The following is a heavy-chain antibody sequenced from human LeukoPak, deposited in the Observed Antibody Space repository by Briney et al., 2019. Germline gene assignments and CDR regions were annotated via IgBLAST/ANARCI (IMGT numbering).Heavy chain of an antibody. J-gene: IGHJ3*02. CDR2: IYHSGST. CDR1: GGSISSGGYS. V-gene: IGHV4-30-2*01. CDR3: ARGFYYDSSGYYYGPVGATDAFDI. D-gene: IGHD3-22*01. Sequence: SETPSLTCAVSGGSISSGGYSWSWIRQPPGKGLEWIGYIYHSGSTNYNPSLKSRVTISVDTSKNQFSLKLSSVTAADTAVYYCARGFYYDSSGYYYGPVGATDAFDIWGQGTMVTVSS.